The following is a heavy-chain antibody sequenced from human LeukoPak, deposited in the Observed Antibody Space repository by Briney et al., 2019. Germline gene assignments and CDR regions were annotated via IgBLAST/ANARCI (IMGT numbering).Heavy chain of an antibody. CDR1: GGTFSSYA. D-gene: IGHD1-26*01. CDR3: ARLLGIVGSTQVDY. Sequence: GASVKVSCKASGGTFSSYAISWVRQAPGQGLEWMGGIIPIFGTANYAQKFQGRVTITADESTSTAYMELSSLRSEDTAVYYCARLLGIVGSTQVDYWGQGTLVTVSS. CDR2: IIPIFGTA. V-gene: IGHV1-69*13. J-gene: IGHJ4*02.